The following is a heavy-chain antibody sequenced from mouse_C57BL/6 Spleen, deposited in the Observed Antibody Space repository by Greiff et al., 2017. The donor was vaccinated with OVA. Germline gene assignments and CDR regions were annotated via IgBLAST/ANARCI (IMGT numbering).Heavy chain of an antibody. V-gene: IGHV7-3*01. CDR1: GFTFTDYY. CDR2: IRNKANGYTT. CDR3: ARSPYYYGSSPHWYFDV. Sequence: EVKLVESGGGLVQPGGSLSLSCAASGFTFTDYYMSWVRQPPGKALEWLGFIRNKANGYTTESSASVKGRFTISRDNSQSILYLQMNALRAEDSATYYCARSPYYYGSSPHWYFDVWGTGTTVTVSS. D-gene: IGHD1-1*01. J-gene: IGHJ1*03.